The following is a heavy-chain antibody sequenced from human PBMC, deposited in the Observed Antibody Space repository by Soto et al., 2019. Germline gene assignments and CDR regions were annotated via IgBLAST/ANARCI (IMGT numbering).Heavy chain of an antibody. V-gene: IGHV3-30-3*01. D-gene: IGHD1-26*01. CDR1: GFIFNSYD. CDR2: VSSDGTNQ. Sequence: QVQLVESGGGVVQPGRSLRLSCAASGFIFNSYDIHWVRQAPGTGLEWVTVVSSDGTNQYYTDSVKGRFTISRDNSKNMVFLQMNSLRPEDTVVYYCVRFSGSYPGRNAFDIWGQGTVVTVSS. CDR3: VRFSGSYPGRNAFDI. J-gene: IGHJ3*02.